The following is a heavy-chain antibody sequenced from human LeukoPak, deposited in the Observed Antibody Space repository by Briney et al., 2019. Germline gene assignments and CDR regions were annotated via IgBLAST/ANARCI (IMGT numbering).Heavy chain of an antibody. J-gene: IGHJ6*02. CDR3: ARSRSDLMSYYYYGLDV. D-gene: IGHD1-14*01. CDR1: GASISSYY. CDR2: IYTSGNT. V-gene: IGHV4-4*07. Sequence: SETLSLTCTVSGASISSYYWSWIRQPAGKGLEWIGRIYTSGNTNYNPSLKSRVTMSVDTSKNQFSLKLSSVTAADTAVYYRARSRSDLMSYYYYGLDVWGQGTTVTVSS.